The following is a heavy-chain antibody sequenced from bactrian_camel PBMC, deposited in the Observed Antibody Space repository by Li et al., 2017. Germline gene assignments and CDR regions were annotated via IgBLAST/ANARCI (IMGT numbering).Heavy chain of an antibody. Sequence: HVQLVESGGGSVQSGGSLRLSCAASGYTYIPICMYWFRQAPGQEREKVATIYKYGSTEYAEAVKGRFAISRDSAKNTLYLQMNNLKPEDTAVYYCAAAAERMGYIQYSTACLGSWGQGTQVTVS. CDR1: GYTYIPIC. CDR3: AAAAERMGYIQYSTACLGS. D-gene: IGHD2*01. J-gene: IGHJ6*01. V-gene: IGHV3S53*01. CDR2: IYKYGST.